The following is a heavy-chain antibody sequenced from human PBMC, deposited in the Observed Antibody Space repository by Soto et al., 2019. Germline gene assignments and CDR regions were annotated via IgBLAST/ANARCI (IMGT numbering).Heavy chain of an antibody. D-gene: IGHD3-10*01. CDR2: ISTDGGSA. Sequence: SGGGLVQPGGSLRLSCAASGFTFSKYAMSWVRQAPGKGLEWVSSISTDGGSAYYADSVKGRFTISRDNPKNTLDLQMNSLRAEDTALYYCAKSSVKRGQEYYYYYYMDVWGKGTTVTVSS. CDR1: GFTFSKYA. CDR3: AKSSVKRGQEYYYYYYMDV. V-gene: IGHV3-23*01. J-gene: IGHJ6*03.